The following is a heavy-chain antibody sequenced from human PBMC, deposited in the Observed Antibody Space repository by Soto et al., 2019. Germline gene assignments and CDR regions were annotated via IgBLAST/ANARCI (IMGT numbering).Heavy chain of an antibody. J-gene: IGHJ4*02. V-gene: IGHV1-69*01. CDR2: IIPIFGTA. Sequence: QVQLVQSGAEVKKPGSSVKVSCKASGGTFSSYAISWVRQAPGQGLEWMGGIIPIFGTANYAQKFQGRVTITADESTSTAYMELSSLRSEDTAVYYCARDKGLEGYGDCVLGGYFDYWGQGTLVTVSS. D-gene: IGHD4-17*01. CDR3: ARDKGLEGYGDCVLGGYFDY. CDR1: GGTFSSYA.